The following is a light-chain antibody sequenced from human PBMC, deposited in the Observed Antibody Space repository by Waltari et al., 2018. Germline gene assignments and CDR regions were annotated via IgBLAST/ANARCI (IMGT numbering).Light chain of an antibody. Sequence: EIVLTQSPGTLSLSPGERATLSCRASQTIRSSSLAWYQQKPGQAPRLLIYDASSGATGIPDRFSGSGSGTDFTLTISRLEPEDFAVYYCQQYGRSPYTFGQGTKLDI. V-gene: IGKV3-20*01. J-gene: IGKJ2*01. CDR1: QTIRSSS. CDR2: DAS. CDR3: QQYGRSPYT.